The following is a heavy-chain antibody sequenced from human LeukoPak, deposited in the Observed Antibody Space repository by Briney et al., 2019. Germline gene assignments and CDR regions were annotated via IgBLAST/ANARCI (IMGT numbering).Heavy chain of an antibody. J-gene: IGHJ4*02. V-gene: IGHV3-23*01. CDR3: ARVSERGMVRGGIDY. CDR2: ISGSGGST. D-gene: IGHD3-10*01. Sequence: PGGSLRLSCAASGFTFSSYAMSWVRQAPGKGLEWVSAISGSGGSTYYADSVKGRFTISRDNSKNTLYLQMNSLRAEDTAVYYCARVSERGMVRGGIDYWGQGTLVTVSS. CDR1: GFTFSSYA.